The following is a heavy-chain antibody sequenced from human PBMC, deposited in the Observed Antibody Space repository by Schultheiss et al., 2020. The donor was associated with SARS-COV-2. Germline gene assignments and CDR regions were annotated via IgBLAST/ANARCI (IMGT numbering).Heavy chain of an antibody. Sequence: SETLSLTCTVSGGSISSYYWSWIRQPPGKGLEWIGYIYYSGSTNYNPSLKSRVTISVDTSKNQFSLKLSSVTAADTAVYYCARERDYYDSSGYPIHYGMDVWGQGTTVTVSS. CDR1: GGSISSYY. J-gene: IGHJ6*02. D-gene: IGHD3-22*01. CDR3: ARERDYYDSSGYPIHYGMDV. V-gene: IGHV4-59*12. CDR2: IYYSGST.